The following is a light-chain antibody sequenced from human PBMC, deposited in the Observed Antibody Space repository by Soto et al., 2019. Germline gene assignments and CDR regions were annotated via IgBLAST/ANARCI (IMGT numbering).Light chain of an antibody. CDR3: QQYNSYSPLT. CDR1: QSISSW. J-gene: IGKJ4*01. Sequence: DIQMTQSPSTLSASVGDRVTITCRASQSISSWLTWYQQKPGKAPKLLIYKASSLESGVPSRFXCSGSGTEFTLTISSLQPDDFATYYCQQYNSYSPLTFGGGTKVEIK. V-gene: IGKV1-5*03. CDR2: KAS.